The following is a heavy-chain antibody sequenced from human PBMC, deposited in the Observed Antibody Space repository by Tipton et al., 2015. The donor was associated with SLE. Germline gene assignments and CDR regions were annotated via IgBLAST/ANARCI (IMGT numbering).Heavy chain of an antibody. Sequence: TLSLTCTVFGGSISSGSHYWNWIRQPAGKGLEWIGRISDSGSSNYNPSLKSRLTISIDTSKNQFSLKLTSVTAADTAVYYCARVAPSEVFDYWGQGTLVTVSS. J-gene: IGHJ4*02. V-gene: IGHV4-61*02. CDR3: ARVAPSEVFDY. CDR1: GGSISSGSHY. CDR2: ISDSGSS.